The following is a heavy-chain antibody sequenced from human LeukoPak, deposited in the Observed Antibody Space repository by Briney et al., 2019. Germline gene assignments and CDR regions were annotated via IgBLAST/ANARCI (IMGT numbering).Heavy chain of an antibody. D-gene: IGHD3-22*01. Sequence: PGGSLRLSCAASGFTFSDYYMSWIRQAPGKGLEWVSGISWNSGSIGYADSVKGRFTISRDNAKNSLYLQMNSLRAEDTALYYCAKDTRYDSSGFNWYFDLWGRGTLVTVSS. J-gene: IGHJ2*01. CDR2: ISWNSGSI. CDR1: GFTFSDYY. V-gene: IGHV3-9*01. CDR3: AKDTRYDSSGFNWYFDL.